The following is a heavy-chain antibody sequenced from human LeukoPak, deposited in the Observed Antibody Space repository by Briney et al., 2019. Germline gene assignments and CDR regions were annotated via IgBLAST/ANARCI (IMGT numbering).Heavy chain of an antibody. D-gene: IGHD3-22*01. CDR2: INHSGST. CDR1: GGSFSGYY. J-gene: IGHJ4*02. CDR3: ARHGYLTAN. Sequence: PSETLSLTCAVYGGSFSGYYWSWIRQPPGKGLEWIGEINHSGSTNYNPSLKSRVTISVDTSKNQFSLKLSSVTAADSAVYYCARHGYLTANWGQGTLVTVSS. V-gene: IGHV4-34*01.